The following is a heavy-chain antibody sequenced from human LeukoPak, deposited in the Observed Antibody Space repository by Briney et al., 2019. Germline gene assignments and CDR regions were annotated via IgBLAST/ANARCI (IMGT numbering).Heavy chain of an antibody. V-gene: IGHV1-46*01. D-gene: IGHD2/OR15-2a*01. CDR3: ARGAPLLWPSGAFDI. Sequence: APVKVSCKASGYTFTSYYMHWVRQAPGQGLEWMGIINPSGGSTSYAQKFQGRVTMTRDTSTSTVYMELSSLRSEDTAVYYCARGAPLLWPSGAFDIWGQGTMVTVSS. CDR2: INPSGGST. CDR1: GYTFTSYY. J-gene: IGHJ3*02.